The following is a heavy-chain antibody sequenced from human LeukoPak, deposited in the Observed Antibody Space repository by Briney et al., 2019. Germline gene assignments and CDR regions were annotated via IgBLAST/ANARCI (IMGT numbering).Heavy chain of an antibody. D-gene: IGHD4-17*01. CDR2: ISDNGGST. J-gene: IGHJ4*02. CDR1: GFTFSSYG. CDR3: TKRGTVTTFGHCDF. Sequence: GGSLRLSCAASGFTFSSYGMHWVRQAPGKGLEWVSTISDNGGSTYYADSVKGRFTISRDNSKNTLYVQMNSLRAEDTAVYYCTKRGTVTTFGHCDFWGQGTLVTVSS. V-gene: IGHV3-23*01.